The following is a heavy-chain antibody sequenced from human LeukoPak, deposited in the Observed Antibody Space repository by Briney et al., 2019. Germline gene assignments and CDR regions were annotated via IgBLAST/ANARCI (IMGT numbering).Heavy chain of an antibody. J-gene: IGHJ5*02. Sequence: SETLSLTCTVSGGSISSYYWSWIRQPPGKGLEWIGYVYYSGDTNYNPSLKSRVTISVDTSKSQFSLKLRSVTAADTAAYYCARDRGYSYGHNWLDPWGQGTLVTVSS. CDR3: ARDRGYSYGHNWLDP. D-gene: IGHD5-18*01. CDR2: VYYSGDT. CDR1: GGSISSYY. V-gene: IGHV4-59*01.